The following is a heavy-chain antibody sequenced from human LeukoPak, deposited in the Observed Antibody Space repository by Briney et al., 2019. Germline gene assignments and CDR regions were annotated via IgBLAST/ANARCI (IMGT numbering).Heavy chain of an antibody. CDR2: ISGSGGST. Sequence: GGSLRLSCAASGFTFSSYAMSWVRQAPGKGLEWVSAISGSGGSTYYADSVKGRFTISRHNSKNTLYLQMNSLRAEDTAVYYCARVLPGYYYGMDVWGQGTTVTVSS. CDR1: GFTFSSYA. V-gene: IGHV3-23*01. CDR3: ARVLPGYYYGMDV. J-gene: IGHJ6*02.